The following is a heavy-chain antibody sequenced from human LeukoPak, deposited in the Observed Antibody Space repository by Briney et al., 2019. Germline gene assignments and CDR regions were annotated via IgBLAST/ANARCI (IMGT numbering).Heavy chain of an antibody. V-gene: IGHV4-34*09. Sequence: SETLSLTCAVYGGSFSGYYWSWIRQPPGKGLEWIGYIYYSGSTYYNPSLKSRVTISVDTSKNQFSLKLSSVTAADTAVYYCARGQWLAQLRVFDYWGQGTLVTVSS. CDR3: ARGQWLAQLRVFDY. J-gene: IGHJ4*02. CDR1: GGSFSGYY. D-gene: IGHD6-19*01. CDR2: IYYSGST.